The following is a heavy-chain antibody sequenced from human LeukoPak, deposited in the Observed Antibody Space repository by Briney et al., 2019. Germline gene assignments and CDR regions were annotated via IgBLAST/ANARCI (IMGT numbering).Heavy chain of an antibody. CDR1: GGSISSGSYY. CDR2: IYTSGST. V-gene: IGHV4-61*02. J-gene: IGHJ5*02. CDR3: ARGGEEWELLGSCFDP. D-gene: IGHD1-26*01. Sequence: SETLSLTCTVSGGSISSGSYYWSWIRQPGGKGLEWIGRIYTSGSTNYGPSLKSRVTISVDTSKNQFSLKLSSVTAADTAVYYCARGGEEWELLGSCFDPWGQGTLVTVSS.